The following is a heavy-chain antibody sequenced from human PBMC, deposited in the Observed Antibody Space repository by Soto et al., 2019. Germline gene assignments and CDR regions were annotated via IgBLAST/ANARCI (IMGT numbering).Heavy chain of an antibody. CDR3: ARNKIYGSGSYYYGNFDY. CDR2: ISGSGGST. V-gene: IGHV3-23*01. J-gene: IGHJ4*02. D-gene: IGHD3-10*01. Sequence: PGGSLRLSCAASGFTFSSYAMSWVRQAPGKGLEWVSAISGSGGSTYYADSVKGRFTISRDNSKNTLYLQMNSLRAEDTAVYYCARNKIYGSGSYYYGNFDYWAREPWSPS. CDR1: GFTFSSYA.